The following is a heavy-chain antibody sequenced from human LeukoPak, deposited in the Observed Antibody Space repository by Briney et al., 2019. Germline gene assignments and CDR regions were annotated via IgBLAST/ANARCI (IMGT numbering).Heavy chain of an antibody. V-gene: IGHV3-30*18. CDR2: ISSDGNNT. D-gene: IGHD3-10*01. CDR3: AKDSGSGRGLYYYGMDV. Sequence: PGGSLRLSCAASGLIFSSYGMHWVRQVPGKGLEWVAVISSDGNNTYYADSVKGRFTISRDNSKNTLYLQMDSLRAEDTAVYYCAKDSGSGRGLYYYGMDVWGKGTTVPVSS. CDR1: GLIFSSYG. J-gene: IGHJ6*04.